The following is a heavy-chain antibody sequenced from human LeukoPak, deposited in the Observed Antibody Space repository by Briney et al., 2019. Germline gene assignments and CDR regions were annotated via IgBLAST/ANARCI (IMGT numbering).Heavy chain of an antibody. Sequence: GGSLRLSCAASGFTFSSYAMSWVRQAPGKGLERVSAISGSGGSTYYADSVKGRFTISRDNSKNTLYLQMNSLRAEDTAVYYCAKGGRPRYYYDSSGYYHIDYWGQGTLVTVSS. CDR3: AKGGRPRYYYDSSGYYHIDY. J-gene: IGHJ4*02. CDR1: GFTFSSYA. D-gene: IGHD3-22*01. CDR2: ISGSGGST. V-gene: IGHV3-23*01.